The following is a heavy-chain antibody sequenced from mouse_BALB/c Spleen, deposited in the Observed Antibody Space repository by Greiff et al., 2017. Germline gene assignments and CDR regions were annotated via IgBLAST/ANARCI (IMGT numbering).Heavy chain of an antibody. J-gene: IGHJ3*01. D-gene: IGHD2-2*01. CDR1: GYSITSGYY. Sequence: EVQLQESGPGLVKPSQSLSLTCSVTGYSITSGYYWNWIRQFPGNKLEWMGYISYDGSNNYNPSLKNRISITRDTSKNQFFLKLNSVTTEDTATYYCARDPYGYDGAAYWGQGTLVSVSA. V-gene: IGHV3-6*02. CDR2: ISYDGSN. CDR3: ARDPYGYDGAAY.